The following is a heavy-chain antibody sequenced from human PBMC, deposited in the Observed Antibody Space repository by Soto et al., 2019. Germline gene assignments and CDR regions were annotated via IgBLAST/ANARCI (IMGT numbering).Heavy chain of an antibody. CDR2: ISSSSSTI. V-gene: IGHV3-48*02. Sequence: GGSLRLSCAASGFTFSIYSMNWVRQGPGKGLEWVSYISSSSSTIYYADSVTGRFTISRDNAKNSLYLQMNSLRDEDTAVYYCARALVPAAIYGMDVWGQGTTVTVSS. D-gene: IGHD2-2*01. J-gene: IGHJ6*02. CDR1: GFTFSIYS. CDR3: ARALVPAAIYGMDV.